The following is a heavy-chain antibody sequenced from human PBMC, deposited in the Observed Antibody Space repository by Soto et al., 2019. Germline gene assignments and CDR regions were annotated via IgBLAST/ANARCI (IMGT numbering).Heavy chain of an antibody. J-gene: IGHJ6*02. Sequence: EVQLVESGGGLVQPGGSLRLSCVDSGFTFSSYWMSWVRQAPVKGLEWVGNIKQDGSEENYVDSVKGRFTISRDNANNSMYLQMNSLRAEDTAVYYCARMASSGRGWDVWGQGTTVVVSS. D-gene: IGHD3-10*01. V-gene: IGHV3-7*01. CDR2: IKQDGSEE. CDR1: GFTFSSYW. CDR3: ARMASSGRGWDV.